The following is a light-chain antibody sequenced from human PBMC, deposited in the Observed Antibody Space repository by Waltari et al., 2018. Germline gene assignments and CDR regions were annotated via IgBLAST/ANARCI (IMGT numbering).Light chain of an antibody. CDR1: QTISSW. Sequence: DIQMTQSPSTLSASVGDRVTITCRASQTISSWLAWYQQKPGKAPNLLIYDASSLESGVPSRFSGSGSGTEFTLTISSLQPDDFAIYYCQQYNSYLRTFGGGTKVEI. CDR3: QQYNSYLRT. V-gene: IGKV1-5*01. J-gene: IGKJ4*01. CDR2: DAS.